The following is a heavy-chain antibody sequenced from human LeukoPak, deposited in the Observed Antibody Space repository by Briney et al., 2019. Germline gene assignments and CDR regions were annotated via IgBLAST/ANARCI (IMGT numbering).Heavy chain of an antibody. CDR2: ISGSGGST. Sequence: PGGSLRLSCAASGFTFSSYAMSWVRQAPGKGLEWVSAISGSGGSTYYADSVKGRFTISRDNAKNSLYLQMNSLRAEDTAVYYCARGNVDTAMAFDYWGQGTLVTVSS. D-gene: IGHD5-18*01. V-gene: IGHV3-23*01. CDR3: ARGNVDTAMAFDY. J-gene: IGHJ4*02. CDR1: GFTFSSYA.